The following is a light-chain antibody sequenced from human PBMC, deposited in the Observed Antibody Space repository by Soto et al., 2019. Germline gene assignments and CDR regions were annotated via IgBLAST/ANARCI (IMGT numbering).Light chain of an antibody. CDR1: QSVSTN. CDR3: QQYHNWPPYT. Sequence: EIVMTQSPATLSVSPGERATLSCRASQSVSTNLAWYQQKPRQAPRLLMYGASTRATGMPARFSGSGSGTEFTLTISSLQSEDFAVYYCQQYHNWPPYTFGQGTKLEIK. J-gene: IGKJ2*01. V-gene: IGKV3-15*01. CDR2: GAS.